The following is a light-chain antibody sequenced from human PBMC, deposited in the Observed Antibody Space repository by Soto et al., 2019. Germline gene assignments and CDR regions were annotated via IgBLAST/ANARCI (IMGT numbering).Light chain of an antibody. V-gene: IGKV3-20*01. J-gene: IGKJ2*01. CDR3: QQYNNSPEYT. Sequence: EIVLTQSPGTLSLSPGERATLSCKASQSVTSRYLAWYQQKPGQDPRLLIYGASSRATGIPDRFSGSGSGTDFTLPISRLEPEVFAVYFCQQYNNSPEYTFGQGTKLEIK. CDR1: QSVTSRY. CDR2: GAS.